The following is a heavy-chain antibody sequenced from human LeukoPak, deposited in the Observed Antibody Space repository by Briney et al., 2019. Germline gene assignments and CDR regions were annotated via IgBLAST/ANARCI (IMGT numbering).Heavy chain of an antibody. J-gene: IGHJ3*02. Sequence: SETLSLTCTVSGGSISSYYWSWIRQPPGKGLEWIGYIYYSGSTNYNPSLKSRVTISVDTSKNQFSLKLSSVTAADTAVYYRARSHCSSTSCYPWDAFDIWGQGTMVTVSS. V-gene: IGHV4-59*01. CDR2: IYYSGST. CDR3: ARSHCSSTSCYPWDAFDI. CDR1: GGSISSYY. D-gene: IGHD2-2*01.